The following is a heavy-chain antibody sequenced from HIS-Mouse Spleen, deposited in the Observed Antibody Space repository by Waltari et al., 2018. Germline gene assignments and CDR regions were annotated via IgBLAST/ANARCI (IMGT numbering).Heavy chain of an antibody. V-gene: IGHV4-39*07. D-gene: IGHD6-13*01. CDR1: GGSIRISRYY. Sequence: QLQLQESGPGLVKPSETLSLTCTVSGGSIRISRYYWGRIRQPPGKGLEWIGSIYYSGSTYYNPSLKSRVTISVDTSKNQFSLKLSSVTAADTAVYYCAREIPYSSSWYDWYFDLWGRGTLVTVSS. CDR3: AREIPYSSSWYDWYFDL. CDR2: IYYSGST. J-gene: IGHJ2*01.